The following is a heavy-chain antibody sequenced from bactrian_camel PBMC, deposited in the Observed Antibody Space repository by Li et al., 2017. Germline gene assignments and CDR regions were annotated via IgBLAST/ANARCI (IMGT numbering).Heavy chain of an antibody. V-gene: IGHV3S40*01. D-gene: IGHD8*01. Sequence: VQLVESGGVLVQPGGSLRLSCAASGFTAGSYYMSWVRQAPGKGLEWVSGINSGGGYTLYADSVKGQFTISRDNAKNTLYLQMNSLKPEDTAVYYCLTGRAEWGQGTQVTVS. CDR3: LTGRAE. J-gene: IGHJ4*01. CDR2: INSGGGYT. CDR1: GFTAGSYY.